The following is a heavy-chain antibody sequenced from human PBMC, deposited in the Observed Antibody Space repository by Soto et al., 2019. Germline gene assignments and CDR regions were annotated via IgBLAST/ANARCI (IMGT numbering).Heavy chain of an antibody. CDR1: GGSISSSNW. V-gene: IGHV4-4*02. CDR3: ARSHGPKWFGELLIRGFVR. D-gene: IGHD3-10*01. Sequence: SETLSLTCAVSGGSISSSNWWSWVRQPPGKGLEWIGEIYHSGSTNYNPSLKSRVTISVDKSKNQFSLKLSSVTAADTAVYYCARSHGPKWFGELLIRGFVRWGQGTLVTLSS. J-gene: IGHJ4*02. CDR2: IYHSGST.